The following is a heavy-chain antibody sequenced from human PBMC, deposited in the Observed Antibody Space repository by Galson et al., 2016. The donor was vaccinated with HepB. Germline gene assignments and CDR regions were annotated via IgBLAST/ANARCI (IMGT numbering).Heavy chain of an antibody. CDR2: INAGNANT. CDR1: GYSFTTYA. CDR3: ARTRRVDGLVLPHFDS. Sequence: SVKVSCEASGYSFTTYAMHWVRQAPGQRLEWMGWINAGNANTKYSQNFQGRVTISRDTSASTPSLELSSLRSEDTAVYYCARTRRVDGLVLPHFDSWGQGTLVTVSS. D-gene: IGHD3/OR15-3a*01. J-gene: IGHJ4*02. V-gene: IGHV1-3*01.